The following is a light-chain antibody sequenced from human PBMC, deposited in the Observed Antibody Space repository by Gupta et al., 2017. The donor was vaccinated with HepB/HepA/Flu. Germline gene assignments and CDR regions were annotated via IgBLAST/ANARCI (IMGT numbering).Light chain of an antibody. J-gene: IGKJ1*01. Sequence: EFVLTQSPGTLSLSPGERATLSCRASQSVKRSYLAWYQQKPGQAPRLLIYGASNRATDTPDRFSGGGSGTEFTLTISRREPEDFAVYYCQQDDSSQWTFGQGTKVDVK. CDR2: GAS. CDR1: QSVKRSY. CDR3: QQDDSSQWT. V-gene: IGKV3-20*01.